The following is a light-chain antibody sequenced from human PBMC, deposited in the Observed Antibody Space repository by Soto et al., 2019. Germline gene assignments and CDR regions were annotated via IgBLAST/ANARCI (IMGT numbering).Light chain of an antibody. J-gene: IGKJ3*01. CDR2: GTS. CDR3: QQYGGSPPVT. CDR1: QSISTSY. V-gene: IGKV3-20*01. Sequence: EIVLTQSPGTLSSSPGERATLSCRASQSISTSYLAWYQQKPGQAPRLLIYGTSCRATGIPYRFSGNGTGTDFTLTSSRLEPENFAVYYCQQYGGSPPVTFGPGTKVVI.